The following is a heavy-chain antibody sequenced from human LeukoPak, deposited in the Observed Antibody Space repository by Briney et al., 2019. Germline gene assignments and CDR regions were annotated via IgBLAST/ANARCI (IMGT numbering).Heavy chain of an antibody. D-gene: IGHD2-15*01. J-gene: IGHJ5*02. CDR2: ISAYNGNT. CDR3: ARGYCSGGSCYYANWFDP. Sequence: ASVKVSCKASGYTFTSYGISWVRQAPGQGLEWMGWISAYNGNTNYAQKLQGRVTMTTDTSTSTAYMELRSLRSDDTAVYYCARGYCSGGSCYYANWFDPWGQGTLVTVSS. CDR1: GYTFTSYG. V-gene: IGHV1-18*01.